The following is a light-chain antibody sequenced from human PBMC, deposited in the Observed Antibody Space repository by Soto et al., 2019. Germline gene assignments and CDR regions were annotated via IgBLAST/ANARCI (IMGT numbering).Light chain of an antibody. Sequence: DIQMTQSPSSPSASVGDRVTITCQASQDISNYLNWYQQKPGKAPKLLIYDASNLETGVPSRFSGSGSGTDFTFTISSLQPEDIAVYYCQQYNNWPLTFGGGTKVDIK. CDR1: QDISNY. V-gene: IGKV1-33*01. CDR3: QQYNNWPLT. CDR2: DAS. J-gene: IGKJ4*01.